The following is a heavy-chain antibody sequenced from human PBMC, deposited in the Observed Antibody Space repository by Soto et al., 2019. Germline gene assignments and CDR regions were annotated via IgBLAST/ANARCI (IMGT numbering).Heavy chain of an antibody. J-gene: IGHJ4*02. CDR2: INPNSGGT. CDR3: ARVIAARQYYFDY. D-gene: IGHD6-6*01. Sequence: ASVKVSCKASGYTFTGYYMHWVRQAPGQGLEWMGWINPNSGGTNYAQKFQGRVTMTRDTSISTAYMELSRLRSDDTAVYYCARVIAARQYYFDYWGQGTLVTVSS. V-gene: IGHV1-2*02. CDR1: GYTFTGYY.